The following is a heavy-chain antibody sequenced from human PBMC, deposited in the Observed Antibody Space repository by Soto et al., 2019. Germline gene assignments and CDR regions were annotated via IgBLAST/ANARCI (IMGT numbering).Heavy chain of an antibody. Sequence: VGSLRLSCAASGFTFSSYAMHWVRQAPGKGLEWVAVISYDGSNKYYADSVKGRFTISRDNSKNTLYLQMNSLRAEDTAVYYCARDLCSGGSCYLRPYYGMDVWGQGTTVTVSS. V-gene: IGHV3-30-3*01. J-gene: IGHJ6*02. D-gene: IGHD2-15*01. CDR2: ISYDGSNK. CDR3: ARDLCSGGSCYLRPYYGMDV. CDR1: GFTFSSYA.